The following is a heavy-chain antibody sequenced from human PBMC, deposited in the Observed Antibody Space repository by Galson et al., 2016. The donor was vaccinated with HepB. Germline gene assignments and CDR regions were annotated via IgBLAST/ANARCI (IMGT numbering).Heavy chain of an antibody. CDR3: AKGCNRICYYFDY. CDR2: IWSDGSND. V-gene: IGHV3-33*06. CDR1: GFTFSNYG. J-gene: IGHJ4*02. Sequence: SLRLSCAASGFTFSNYGMHWVRQAPGKGLEWVAIIWSDGSNDLYADSVRGRFIISRDNSKNTLYLEMNSLRGEDTAVYYCAKGCNRICYYFDYWGQGTLVTVSS. D-gene: IGHD2/OR15-2a*01.